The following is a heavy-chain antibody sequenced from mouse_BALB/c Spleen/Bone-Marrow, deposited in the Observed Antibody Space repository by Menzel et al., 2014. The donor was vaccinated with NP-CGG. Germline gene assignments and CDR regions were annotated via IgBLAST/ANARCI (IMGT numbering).Heavy chain of an antibody. J-gene: IGHJ3*01. Sequence: EVQLQQSGAELVKPGASVKLSCTASGFNIKDTYMHWVKQRPEQGLEWIGRIDPANGNTKYDPKFQGKATITADPSSNTAYLQLSSLTSEDTAVDYCANYYYGSSLFAYWGQGTLVTVAA. CDR1: GFNIKDTY. D-gene: IGHD1-1*01. CDR3: ANYYYGSSLFAY. CDR2: IDPANGNT. V-gene: IGHV14-3*02.